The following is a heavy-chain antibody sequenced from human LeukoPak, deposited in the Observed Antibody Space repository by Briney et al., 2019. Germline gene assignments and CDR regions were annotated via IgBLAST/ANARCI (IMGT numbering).Heavy chain of an antibody. J-gene: IGHJ4*02. D-gene: IGHD1-26*01. Sequence: PSQTLFLTCTVSGGSISSGGYYWSWIRQPPGKGLEWIGYIYHSGSTYYNPSLKSRVTISVDRSKNQFSLKLSSVTAADTAVYYCARTGILQVGALDYWGQGTLVTVPS. CDR2: IYHSGST. CDR3: ARTGILQVGALDY. CDR1: GGSISSGGYY. V-gene: IGHV4-30-2*01.